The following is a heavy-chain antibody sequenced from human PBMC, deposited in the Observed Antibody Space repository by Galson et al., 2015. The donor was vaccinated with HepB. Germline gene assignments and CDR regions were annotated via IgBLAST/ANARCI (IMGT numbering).Heavy chain of an antibody. CDR3: ARDRAYNWNDVRYNWFDP. CDR2: TYYRSKWYN. D-gene: IGHD1-1*01. Sequence: CAISGDSVSSNSAAWNWIRQSPSRGLEWLGRTYYRSKWYNDYAVSVKSRITINPDTSKNQFSLQLNSVTPEDTAVYYCARDRAYNWNDVRYNWFDPWGQGTLVTVSS. CDR1: GDSVSSNSAA. V-gene: IGHV6-1*01. J-gene: IGHJ5*02.